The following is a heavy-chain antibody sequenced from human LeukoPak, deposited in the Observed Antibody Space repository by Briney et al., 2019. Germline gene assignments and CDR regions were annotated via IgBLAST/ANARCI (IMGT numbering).Heavy chain of an antibody. CDR2: MNQDGSKI. CDR3: ARGKGNDAIFEY. V-gene: IGHV3-7*01. CDR1: EFTFSNYW. D-gene: IGHD1-1*01. Sequence: GSLRLSCAASEFTFSNYWMYWVRQAPGKGLEWVANMNQDGSKIHYVDSVKGRFAISRDNAKNSLYLQMSSLRAEDTAVYYCARGKGNDAIFEYWGQGTLVTVSS. J-gene: IGHJ4*02.